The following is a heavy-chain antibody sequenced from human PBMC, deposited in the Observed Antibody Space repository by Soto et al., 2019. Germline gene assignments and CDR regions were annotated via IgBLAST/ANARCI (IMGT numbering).Heavy chain of an antibody. CDR1: GFTFSSYA. V-gene: IGHV3-30-3*01. D-gene: IGHD3-22*01. CDR3: ARDPTDYYYDSSGSVDY. Sequence: QVQLVESGGGVVQPGRSLRLSCAASGFTFSSYAMHWVRQAPGKGLEWVAVISYDGSNKYYADSVKGRFTISRDNSKNTLYLQMNSLRAEDTAVYYCARDPTDYYYDSSGSVDYWGQGTLVTVSS. J-gene: IGHJ4*02. CDR2: ISYDGSNK.